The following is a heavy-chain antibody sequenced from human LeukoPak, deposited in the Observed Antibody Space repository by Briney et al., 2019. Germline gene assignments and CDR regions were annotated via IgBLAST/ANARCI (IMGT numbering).Heavy chain of an antibody. V-gene: IGHV3-7*01. CDR3: IPPGF. CDR2: IKQDGGEQ. Sequence: GGSLRLSCAASGFTFSPYWMNWIRQPPGKGLEWVANIKQDGGEQYYGDSVKSRFTISRYNAKNAVYLQMDSLRADDTAVYYCIPPGFWGQGILVTVSS. CDR1: GFTFSPYW. D-gene: IGHD3-10*01. J-gene: IGHJ4*02.